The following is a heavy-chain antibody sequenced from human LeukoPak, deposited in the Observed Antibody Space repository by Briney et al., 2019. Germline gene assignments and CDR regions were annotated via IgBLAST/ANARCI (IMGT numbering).Heavy chain of an antibody. CDR2: ITHSGST. V-gene: IGHV4-4*02. D-gene: IGHD3-3*01. Sequence: PSGTLSLTCAVSGGSISSSNYWSWIRQPPGKGMEWIGEITHSGSTNYNPSLKSRVTISIDTFKNQFSLKLSSVTAADTAVYYCARETFVYDFWPRTGWFDPWGQGTLVTVSS. CDR1: GGSISSSNY. J-gene: IGHJ5*02. CDR3: ARETFVYDFWPRTGWFDP.